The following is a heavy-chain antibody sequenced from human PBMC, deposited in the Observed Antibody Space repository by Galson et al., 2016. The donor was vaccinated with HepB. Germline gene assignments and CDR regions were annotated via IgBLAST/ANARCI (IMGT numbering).Heavy chain of an antibody. V-gene: IGHV1-18*01. D-gene: IGHD1-14*01. Sequence: SVKVSCKASGYKFINFGITWVRQAPGQGLEWMGRISVFNGDANYAQKVQGRVTMTTDSSANTAYLELGSLTSDDTADYYCARALPGNLRASDIWGQGTMVTISS. J-gene: IGHJ3*02. CDR3: ARALPGNLRASDI. CDR2: ISVFNGDA. CDR1: GYKFINFG.